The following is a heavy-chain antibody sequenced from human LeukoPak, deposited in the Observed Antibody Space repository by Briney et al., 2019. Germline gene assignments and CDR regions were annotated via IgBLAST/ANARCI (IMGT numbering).Heavy chain of an antibody. V-gene: IGHV1-8*03. CDR2: MNPNSGNT. CDR1: GYTFTSYD. Sequence: ASVKVSCRASGYTFTSYDINWVRQATGQGLEWMGWMNPNSGNTGYAQKFQGRVTITRNTSISTAYMELSNLRSEDTAVYYCARLRGYSYGSDYWGQGTLVTVSS. J-gene: IGHJ4*02. CDR3: ARLRGYSYGSDY. D-gene: IGHD5-18*01.